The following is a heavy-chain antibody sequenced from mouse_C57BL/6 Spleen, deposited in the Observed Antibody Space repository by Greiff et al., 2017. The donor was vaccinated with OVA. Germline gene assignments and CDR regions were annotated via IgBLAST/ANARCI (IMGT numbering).Heavy chain of an antibody. CDR1: GFNIKDYY. Sequence: EVQLQQSGAELVRPGASVKLSCTASGFNIKDYYMHWVKQRPEQGLEWIGRIDPEDGDTEYAPKFQGKATMTADPSSNTAYLQLSSLTSEDTAVYYCTGYDYDGGYYFDYWGQGTTLTVSS. CDR2: IDPEDGDT. V-gene: IGHV14-1*01. CDR3: TGYDYDGGYYFDY. J-gene: IGHJ2*01. D-gene: IGHD2-4*01.